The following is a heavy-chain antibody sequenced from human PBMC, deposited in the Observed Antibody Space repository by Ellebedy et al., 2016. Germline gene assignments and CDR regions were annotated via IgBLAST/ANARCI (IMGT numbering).Heavy chain of an antibody. Sequence: GGSLRLXXAASGFTFSSYWMHWVRQAPGKGLVWVSRISYDGTSTTYADSVKGRFTISRDNAKNTLFLQMNSLRAEDTAVYYCARGLGYSVSWGQGTPVTVSP. V-gene: IGHV3-74*01. D-gene: IGHD6-13*01. CDR2: ISYDGTST. CDR3: ARGLGYSVS. J-gene: IGHJ4*02. CDR1: GFTFSSYW.